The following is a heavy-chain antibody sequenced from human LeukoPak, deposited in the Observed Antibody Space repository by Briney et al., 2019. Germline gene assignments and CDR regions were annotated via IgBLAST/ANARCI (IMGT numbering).Heavy chain of an antibody. CDR2: ISGSGGST. V-gene: IGHV3-23*01. D-gene: IGHD6-13*01. CDR1: GFSFGDSA. CDR3: AKSIAAAAGTGDY. J-gene: IGHJ4*02. Sequence: GGSLRLSCTASGFSFGDSAMHWVRQAPGKGLEWVSAISGSGGSTYYADSVRGRFTISRDNSKNTLYLQMNSLRAEDTAVYYCAKSIAAAAGTGDYWGQGTLVTVSS.